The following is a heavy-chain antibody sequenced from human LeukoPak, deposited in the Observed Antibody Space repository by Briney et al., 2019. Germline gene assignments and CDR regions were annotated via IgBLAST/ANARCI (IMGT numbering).Heavy chain of an antibody. CDR1: GGSFSGYY. V-gene: IGHV4-34*01. Sequence: KPSETLSLTCAVYGGSFSGYYWSWIRQPPGKGLEWIGEIHRRGSTNYNPSLESRMTISVDTSKNQFSLKLSSVTAADTSVYYCARGQPSGDVESGGVFDYWSQGKLVTVSS. D-gene: IGHD3-10*01. J-gene: IGHJ4*02. CDR2: IHRRGST. CDR3: ARGQPSGDVESGGVFDY.